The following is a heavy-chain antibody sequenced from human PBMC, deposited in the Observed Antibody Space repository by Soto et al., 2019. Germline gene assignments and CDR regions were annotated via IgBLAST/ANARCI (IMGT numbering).Heavy chain of an antibody. CDR1: GGSISSSSYY. D-gene: IGHD6-6*01. Sequence: SETLSLTCTVSGGSISSSSYYWGWIRQPPGKGLEWIGSIYYSGSTYYNPSLKSRVTISVDTSKNQFSLKLSSVTAADTAVYYCAGGLEQLVQEGWFDPWGQGTLVTVSS. CDR3: AGGLEQLVQEGWFDP. J-gene: IGHJ5*02. V-gene: IGHV4-39*01. CDR2: IYYSGST.